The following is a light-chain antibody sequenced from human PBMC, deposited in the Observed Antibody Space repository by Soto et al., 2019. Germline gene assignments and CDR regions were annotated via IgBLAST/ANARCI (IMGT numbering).Light chain of an antibody. J-gene: IGLJ1*01. CDR1: SSVVGGYNY. CDR3: SSYTSSSTYV. CDR2: DVS. V-gene: IGLV2-14*01. Sequence: QSVLTQPASVSWSPGQSITISRTGNSSVVGGYNYVSWYQQHPGKAPKLMIYDVSNRPSGVSNRFSGSKSGNTASLTISGLQAEDEADYYCSSYTSSSTYVFGTGTKVTVL.